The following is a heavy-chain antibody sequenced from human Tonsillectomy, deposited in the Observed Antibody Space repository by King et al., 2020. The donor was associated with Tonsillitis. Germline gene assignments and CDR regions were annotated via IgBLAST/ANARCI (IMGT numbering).Heavy chain of an antibody. D-gene: IGHD1-26*01. CDR3: ARDRDDNSGTYLHAFDI. CDR1: GFTFSTYD. CDR2: ISYDGSDK. J-gene: IGHJ3*02. Sequence: VQLVESGGGVVQPGRSLRLSCAASGFTFSTYDMHWVRQSPGKGLEWVAVISYDGSDKQYADSVKGRFIISRDNSKNTLYLQMNSLRAEDTAVYYCARDRDDNSGTYLHAFDIWGQGTMVTVSS. V-gene: IGHV3-30-3*01.